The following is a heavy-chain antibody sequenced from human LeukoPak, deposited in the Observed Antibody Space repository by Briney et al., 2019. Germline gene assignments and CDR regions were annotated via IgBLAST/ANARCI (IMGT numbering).Heavy chain of an antibody. D-gene: IGHD5/OR15-5a*01. V-gene: IGHV4-30-2*01. Sequence: SETLSLTCAVPGGSISSGGYSWSWIRQPPGKGLEWIGYIYHSGSTYYNPSLKSRVTISVDRSKNQFSLKLSSVTAADTAVYYCARASTSFDYWGQGTLVTVSS. CDR2: IYHSGST. CDR1: GGSISSGGYS. J-gene: IGHJ4*02. CDR3: ARASTSFDY.